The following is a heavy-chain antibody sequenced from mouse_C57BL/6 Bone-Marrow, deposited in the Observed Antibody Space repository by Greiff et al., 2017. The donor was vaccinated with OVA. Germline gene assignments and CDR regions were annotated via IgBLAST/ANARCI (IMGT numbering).Heavy chain of an antibody. V-gene: IGHV1-18*01. CDR2: INPNNGGT. D-gene: IGHD1-1*01. CDR3: ARRPSYYYGSSYVSFDY. CDR1: GYTFTDYN. Sequence: VHVKQSGPELVKPGASVKIPCKASGYTFTDYNMDWVKQSHGKSLEWIGDINPNNGGTIYNQKFKGKATLTVDKSSSTAYMELRSLTSEDTAVYYCARRPSYYYGSSYVSFDYWGQGTTLTVSS. J-gene: IGHJ2*01.